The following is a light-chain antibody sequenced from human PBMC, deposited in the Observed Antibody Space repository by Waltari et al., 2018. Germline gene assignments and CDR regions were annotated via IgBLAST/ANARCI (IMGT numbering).Light chain of an antibody. V-gene: IGKV3-20*01. J-gene: IGKJ2*01. CDR3: QQYGSSPPYT. CDR2: GAS. CDR1: QSVSSSY. Sequence: IVLPQSPATLSLSPVDRSTLSCRASQSVSSSYLAWYQQKPGQAPRLLIYGASSRATGIPDRFSGSGSGTDFTLTISRLEPEDFAVYYCQQYGSSPPYTFGQGTKLEIK.